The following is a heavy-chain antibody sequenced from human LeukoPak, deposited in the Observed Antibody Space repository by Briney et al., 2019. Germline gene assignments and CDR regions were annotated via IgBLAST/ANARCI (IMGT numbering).Heavy chain of an antibody. Sequence: SETLSLTCTVSGGSISSSSYYWGWIRQPPGKGLEWIGSIYYSGSTYYNPSLKSRVTISVDTSKNQFSLKLSSVTAADTAVYYCARTGLVPAAPDAFDIWGQGTMVTVSS. CDR2: IYYSGST. J-gene: IGHJ3*02. V-gene: IGHV4-39*01. CDR3: ARTGLVPAAPDAFDI. D-gene: IGHD2-2*01. CDR1: GGSISSSSYY.